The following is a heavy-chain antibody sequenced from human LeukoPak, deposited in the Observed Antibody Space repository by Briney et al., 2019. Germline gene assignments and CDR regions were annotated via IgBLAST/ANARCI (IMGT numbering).Heavy chain of an antibody. CDR2: ITGSGDST. CDR3: AKDQTVTGGYHFDY. D-gene: IGHD4-17*01. CDR1: GFTVSSNY. V-gene: IGHV3-23*01. Sequence: PGGSLRLSCAASGFTVSSNYMSWVRQAPGKGLDWVSAITGSGDSTYYADSVKGRFTISRDNSKNTLYLLMNSLRAEDTAVYYCAKDQTVTGGYHFDYWGQGTLVTVSS. J-gene: IGHJ4*02.